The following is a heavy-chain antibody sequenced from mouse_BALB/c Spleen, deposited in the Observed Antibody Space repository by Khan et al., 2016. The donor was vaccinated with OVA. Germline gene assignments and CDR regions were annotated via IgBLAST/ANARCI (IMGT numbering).Heavy chain of an antibody. V-gene: IGHV1-4*01. CDR2: INPSSGYT. CDR3: VRTPIPPYHFDY. CDR1: GYTFTNYT. J-gene: IGHJ2*01. Sequence: QVQLQQSGAELARPGASVKMSCKASGYTFTNYTIHWVKQRPGQGLEWIGYINPSSGYTNYNQNYNDKATLTTDRSSSTAYMQLSWLTSVDSAVYSCVRTPIPPYHFDYWGQGTTLTVSS.